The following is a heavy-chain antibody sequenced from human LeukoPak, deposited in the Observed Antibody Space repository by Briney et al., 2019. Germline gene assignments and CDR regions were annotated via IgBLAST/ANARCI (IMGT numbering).Heavy chain of an antibody. D-gene: IGHD3-10*01. V-gene: IGHV3-23*01. CDR1: GFSFSDYA. Sequence: GGSLRLSCRTSGFSFSDYAMTWVRQAPGKGLEWVSSIRSTGESTYYADSVKGRFTISRDNSRNTLYLQMNSLRAEDTAVYYCAKEVRESAWFYFDHWGQGNLATVSS. CDR2: IRSTGEST. CDR3: AKEVRESAWFYFDH. J-gene: IGHJ4*02.